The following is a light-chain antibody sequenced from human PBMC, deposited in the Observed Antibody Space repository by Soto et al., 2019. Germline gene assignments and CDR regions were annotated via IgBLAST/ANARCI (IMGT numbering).Light chain of an antibody. CDR2: GAS. J-gene: IGKJ1*01. CDR1: QSVSSSY. Sequence: EIVMTQSPATLSVSPGERATLSCRASQSVSSSYLAWYQQKPGQAPRLLIYGASSRATGIPARFTGSGSGTEFTLTISSLQFDDSAVYYCQQYNNWWTFGQGTKVDI. CDR3: QQYNNWWT. V-gene: IGKV3D-15*01.